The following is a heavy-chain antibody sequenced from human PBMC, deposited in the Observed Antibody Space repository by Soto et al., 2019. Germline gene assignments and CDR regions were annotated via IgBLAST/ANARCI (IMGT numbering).Heavy chain of an antibody. V-gene: IGHV3-23*01. Sequence: EVQLLQSGGGLVQPGESLRLSCAASGFTFSTCAMSWVRQAPGRGLEWVSGISGRGADTYHTDSVEGRFTISRDNSKNTLYLRLNSLRAEDTAVYYCAKEMSGRTFDFDYWGQGILVTVSS. CDR3: AKEMSGRTFDFDY. D-gene: IGHD1-1*01. J-gene: IGHJ4*02. CDR1: GFTFSTCA. CDR2: ISGRGADT.